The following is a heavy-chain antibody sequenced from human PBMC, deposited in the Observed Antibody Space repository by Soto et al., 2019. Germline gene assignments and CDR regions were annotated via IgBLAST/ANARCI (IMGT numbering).Heavy chain of an antibody. CDR1: GGSISSSDLY. J-gene: IGHJ6*02. D-gene: IGHD3-10*01. V-gene: IGHV4-39*02. CDR2: IYYSGST. CDR3: ARDGGSGSYHNYYYYGMDV. Sequence: SETLSLTCTVSGGSISSSDLYWGWIRRPPGKGLEWIGSIYYSGSTYYNPSLKSRVTISGDTSKNQFFLRLRSVTAADMAIYYCARDGGSGSYHNYYYYGMDVWGLGTTVTVSS.